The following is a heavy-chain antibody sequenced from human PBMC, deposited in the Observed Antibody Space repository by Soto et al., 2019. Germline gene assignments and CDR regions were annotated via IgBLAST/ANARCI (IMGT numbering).Heavy chain of an antibody. V-gene: IGHV1-8*01. CDR1: GYTFTSYD. CDR2: MNPNSGKA. Sequence: QVQLVQSGAEVKKPGASVKVSCKASGYTFTSYDINWVRQAAGQGLEWIGWMNPNSGKAVYAQKFQGRVTMAGNTSLRTAYMELSSLRSDDTDVYFCARGLVVVSATYWYFDLWGRGTLVTVSS. J-gene: IGHJ2*01. CDR3: ARGLVVVSATYWYFDL. D-gene: IGHD2-15*01.